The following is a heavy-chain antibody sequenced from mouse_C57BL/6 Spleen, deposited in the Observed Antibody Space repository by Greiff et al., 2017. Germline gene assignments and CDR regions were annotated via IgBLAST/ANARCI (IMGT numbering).Heavy chain of an antibody. CDR3: TREGYYYGSSYYAMDY. CDR1: GFTFSSYA. V-gene: IGHV5-9-1*02. CDR2: ISSGGDYL. D-gene: IGHD1-1*01. J-gene: IGHJ4*01. Sequence: EVKLMESGEGLVKPGGSLKLSCAASGFTFSSYAMSWVRQTPEKRLEWVAYISSGGDYLYYADTVKGRFTISSDNARNTLYLQKSSLKSEDTAMYYCTREGYYYGSSYYAMDYWGKGTSGTVSS.